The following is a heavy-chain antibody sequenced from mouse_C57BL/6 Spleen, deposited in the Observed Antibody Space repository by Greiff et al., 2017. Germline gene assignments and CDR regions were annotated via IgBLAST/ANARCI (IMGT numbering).Heavy chain of an antibody. CDR1: GYTFTNYW. Sequence: QVQLKQSGAELVRPGTSVKMSCKASGYTFTNYWIGWAKQRPGHGLEWIGDIYPGGGYTNYNEKFKGKATLTADKSSSTAYMQFSSLTSEDSAIYYCARGGGSVPYAMDYWGQGTSVTVSS. V-gene: IGHV1-63*01. CDR2: IYPGGGYT. CDR3: ARGGGSVPYAMDY. D-gene: IGHD3-2*02. J-gene: IGHJ4*01.